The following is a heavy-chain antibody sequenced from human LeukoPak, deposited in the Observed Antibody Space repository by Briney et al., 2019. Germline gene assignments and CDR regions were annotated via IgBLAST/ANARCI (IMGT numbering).Heavy chain of an antibody. Sequence: GRSLRLSCAASGFTFSSYAMHWVRQAPGKGLEWVAVISYDGSNKYYADSMKGRFTISRDNSKNTLYLQMNSLRAEDTAVYYCARVATWEVVTAILGDYYYMDVWGKGTTVTVSS. J-gene: IGHJ6*03. CDR1: GFTFSSYA. V-gene: IGHV3-30*04. CDR2: ISYDGSNK. D-gene: IGHD2-21*02. CDR3: ARVATWEVVTAILGDYYYMDV.